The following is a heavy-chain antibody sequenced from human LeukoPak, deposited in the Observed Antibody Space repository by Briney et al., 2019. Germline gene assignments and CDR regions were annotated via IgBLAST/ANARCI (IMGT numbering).Heavy chain of an antibody. CDR2: IIPIFGTA. J-gene: IGHJ5*02. V-gene: IGHV1-69*13. CDR1: GGTFSSYA. D-gene: IGHD1-7*01. CDR3: ARDNYAGANWFDA. Sequence: SVKVSCKASGGTFSSYAISWVRQAPGQGLEWMGGIIPIFGTANYAQKFQGRVTITADESTSTAYMELSSLRSEDTAVYYCARDNYAGANWFDAWGQGTLVTVSS.